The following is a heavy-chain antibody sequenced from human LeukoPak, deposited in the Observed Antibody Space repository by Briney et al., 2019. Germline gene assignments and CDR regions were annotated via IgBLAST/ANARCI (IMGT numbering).Heavy chain of an antibody. CDR1: GGSISSGDYY. Sequence: PSQTLSLTCTVSGGSISSGDYYWSWIRQPPGKGLEWIGFIYYSGSTYYNPSLKSRVTISVDTSKNQFSLKLSSVTAADTAVYFCARTVPPRGRSGNPWYFDYWGQGTLVPVSS. D-gene: IGHD4-23*01. CDR3: ARTVPPRGRSGNPWYFDY. V-gene: IGHV4-30-4*08. J-gene: IGHJ4*02. CDR2: IYYSGST.